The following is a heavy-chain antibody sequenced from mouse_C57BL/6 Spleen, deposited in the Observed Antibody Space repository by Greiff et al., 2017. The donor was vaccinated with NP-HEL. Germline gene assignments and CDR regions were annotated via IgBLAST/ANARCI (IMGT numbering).Heavy chain of an antibody. Sequence: QVQLQQSGPELVKPGASVKLSCKASGYTFTSYDINWVKQRPGQGLEWIGWIYPRVGSTKYNEKFKGKATLTVDTSSSTAYMELHSLTSEDSAVYFCARKEGYDGGVYAMDYWGQGTSVTVSS. CDR3: ARKEGYDGGVYAMDY. J-gene: IGHJ4*01. V-gene: IGHV1-85*01. CDR1: GYTFTSYD. D-gene: IGHD2-2*01. CDR2: IYPRVGST.